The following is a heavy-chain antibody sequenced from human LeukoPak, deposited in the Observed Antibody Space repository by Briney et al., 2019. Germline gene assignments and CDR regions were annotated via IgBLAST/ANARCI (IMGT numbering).Heavy chain of an antibody. J-gene: IGHJ3*02. CDR2: IYYSGST. D-gene: IGHD3-10*01. CDR1: GGSVSSGSYY. CDR3: ARERPWFGELLYAFDI. V-gene: IGHV4-61*01. Sequence: SETLSLTCTASGGSVSSGSYYWSWIRQPPGKGLEWIGYIYYSGSTNYNPSLKSRVTISVDTSKNQFSLKLSSVTAADTAVYYCARERPWFGELLYAFDIWGQGTMVTVSS.